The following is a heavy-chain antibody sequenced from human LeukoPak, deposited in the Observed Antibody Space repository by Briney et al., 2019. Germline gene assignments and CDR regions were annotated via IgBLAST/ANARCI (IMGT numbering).Heavy chain of an antibody. D-gene: IGHD1-26*01. CDR3: AKAFRIVGIGNPDDAFDV. CDR1: GFTFSSYA. Sequence: GGSLRLSCAASGFTFSSYAMSWVRQAPGKGLEWVSAISGSGGSTYYADSVKGRFTISRDNSKNTLYLQLNSLRAEDSGIYYCAKAFRIVGIGNPDDAFDVWGQGTVVTVS. V-gene: IGHV3-23*01. CDR2: ISGSGGST. J-gene: IGHJ3*01.